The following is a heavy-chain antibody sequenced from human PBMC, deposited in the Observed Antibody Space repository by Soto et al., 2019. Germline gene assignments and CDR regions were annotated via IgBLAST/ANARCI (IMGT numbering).Heavy chain of an antibody. V-gene: IGHV3-23*01. CDR1: GFTFSTNA. Sequence: PGGSLRLSCIASGFTFSTNAMTWVRQAPGKGLEWVSIIGGNSDSTYYADSVKGRFTVSRDNSKNTLYLQMSSLRVEDTAVYYCVKDNNWAYAGWGQGTLVTVSS. CDR2: IGGNSDST. J-gene: IGHJ4*02. D-gene: IGHD3-16*01. CDR3: VKDNNWAYAG.